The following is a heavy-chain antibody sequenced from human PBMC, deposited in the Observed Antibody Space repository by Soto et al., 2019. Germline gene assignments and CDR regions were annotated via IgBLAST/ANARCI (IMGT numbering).Heavy chain of an antibody. D-gene: IGHD6-13*01. CDR1: GFTISSNY. J-gene: IGHJ4*02. CDR3: ARLLSSSWFVDY. CDR2: IYSGGST. Sequence: GGSLRLSCAASGFTISSNYMSWVRQAPGKGLEWVSVIYSGGSTYYADSVKGRFTISRHNSENTVYLQLNSLRPEDTAVYYCARLLSSSWFVDYCGQGTLVTVSS. V-gene: IGHV3-53*04.